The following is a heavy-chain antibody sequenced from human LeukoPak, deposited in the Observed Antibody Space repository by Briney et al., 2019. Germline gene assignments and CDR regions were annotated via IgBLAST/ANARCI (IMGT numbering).Heavy chain of an antibody. CDR3: AREYCSSTSCYGVDY. J-gene: IGHJ4*02. V-gene: IGHV1-18*01. Sequence: ASVKVSCKASGYTFTSYGISWVRQAPGQGLEWMGWISAYNTNTNYAQKLQGRVTMTTNTSTSTAYMELRSLRSDDTAVYYCAREYCSSTSCYGVDYWGQGALVTVSS. CDR1: GYTFTSYG. CDR2: ISAYNTNT. D-gene: IGHD2-2*01.